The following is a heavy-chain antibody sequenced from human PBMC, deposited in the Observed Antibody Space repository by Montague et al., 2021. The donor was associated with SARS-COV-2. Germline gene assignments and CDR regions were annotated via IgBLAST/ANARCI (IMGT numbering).Heavy chain of an antibody. Sequence: SETLSLTCAVYGGSFHIFSWGWIRQSPGKGLEWIGEVDHSGNTKYNPSLKSRVTISVDTSKNQFSLNLTSVTAADTAIYYCARSTRAVQITPGFRYWGQGTQVAVSS. CDR1: GGSFHIFS. J-gene: IGHJ4*02. D-gene: IGHD5-24*01. CDR3: ARSTRAVQITPGFRY. V-gene: IGHV4-34*01. CDR2: VDHSGNT.